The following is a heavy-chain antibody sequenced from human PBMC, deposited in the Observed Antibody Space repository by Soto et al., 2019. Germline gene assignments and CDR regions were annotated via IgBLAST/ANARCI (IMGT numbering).Heavy chain of an antibody. J-gene: IGHJ6*02. Sequence: GASVKVSCKASGGTFSSYAISWVRQAPGQGLEWMGGIIPIFGTANYAQKFQGRVTITADESTSTAYMELSSLRSEDTAVYYCARGYYYDSSGYYWYYYYGMDVWGQGTTVTSP. CDR1: GGTFSSYA. D-gene: IGHD3-22*01. CDR2: IIPIFGTA. V-gene: IGHV1-69*13. CDR3: ARGYYYDSSGYYWYYYYGMDV.